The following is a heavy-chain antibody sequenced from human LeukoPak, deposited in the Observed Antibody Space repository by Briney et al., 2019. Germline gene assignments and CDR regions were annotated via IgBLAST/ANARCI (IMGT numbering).Heavy chain of an antibody. V-gene: IGHV3-7*03. CDR2: IKQDGSER. J-gene: IGHJ4*02. CDR1: AFTFSSYW. D-gene: IGHD6-6*01. Sequence: PRGSLRLSCAASAFTFSSYWMSWVRQAPGKGLEWVANIKQDGSERYYVDSVKGRFTVSRDNSRNTLFLLMTSLRAEDSALYYCAKDAISSLAVRRFDLWGQGTLVTVSS. CDR3: AKDAISSLAVRRFDL.